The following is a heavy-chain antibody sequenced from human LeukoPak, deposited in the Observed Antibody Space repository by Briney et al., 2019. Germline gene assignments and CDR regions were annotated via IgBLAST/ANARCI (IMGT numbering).Heavy chain of an antibody. V-gene: IGHV4-39*01. Sequence: KPSETLSLTCTVSGGTISSSAYYWVWIRLPPGKGLEWIGSIYYSGRTYYNPSLKSRVSISVDTSKNPFSLKLSSVTAAYTAVYYCARGGGNYPIDYWGQGTLVTVSS. J-gene: IGHJ4*02. CDR2: IYYSGRT. CDR3: ARGGGNYPIDY. CDR1: GGTISSSAYY. D-gene: IGHD1-26*01.